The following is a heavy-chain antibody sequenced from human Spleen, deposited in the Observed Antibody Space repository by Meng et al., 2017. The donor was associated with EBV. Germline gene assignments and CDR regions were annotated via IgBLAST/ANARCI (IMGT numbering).Heavy chain of an antibody. Sequence: EVQLLEPGGALVQPGGSLRLSCAASGFSFSRYWMHWVCQVPGKGLVWVSSTNEDGGITNYADSVKGRFTISRDNTKNTLYLQMNSLRAEDTAVYFCSRDLVGSDDDWGQGTLVTVSS. CDR3: SRDLVGSDDD. CDR2: TNEDGGIT. J-gene: IGHJ4*02. V-gene: IGHV3-74*01. CDR1: GFSFSRYW. D-gene: IGHD6-25*01.